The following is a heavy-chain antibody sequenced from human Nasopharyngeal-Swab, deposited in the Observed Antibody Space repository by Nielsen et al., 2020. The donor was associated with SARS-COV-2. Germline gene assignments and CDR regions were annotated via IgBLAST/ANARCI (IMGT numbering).Heavy chain of an antibody. Sequence: GESLKISCKGSGNSFTSYWIGLVRQSPGKGLEWMGIIYPGDSDTRDSPTFQGQVTISAVKSISTAYLHWGSLQASDPAMYYCARHSSGWYQVWYYWYYMDVWGKGTTVTVSS. J-gene: IGHJ6*03. CDR3: ARHSSGWYQVWYYWYYMDV. CDR2: IYPGDSDT. V-gene: IGHV5-51*01. D-gene: IGHD6-19*01. CDR1: GNSFTSYW.